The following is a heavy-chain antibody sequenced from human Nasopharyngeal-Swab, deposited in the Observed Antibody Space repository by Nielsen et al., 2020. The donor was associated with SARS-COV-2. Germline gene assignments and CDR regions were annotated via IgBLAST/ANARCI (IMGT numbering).Heavy chain of an antibody. CDR1: GFTFSDYY. J-gene: IGHJ6*02. V-gene: IGHV3-11*04. D-gene: IGHD2-2*01. CDR2: ISSSGSTI. CDR3: ARDGSLYCSSTSCYSGKYYYGLDV. Sequence: GESLKISCAASGFTFSDYYMSWIRQAPGKGLEWVSYISSSGSTIYYADSVKGRFTISRDDAKNSLYLQMNSLRAEDTAVYYCARDGSLYCSSTSCYSGKYYYGLDVWGQGTTVTVSS.